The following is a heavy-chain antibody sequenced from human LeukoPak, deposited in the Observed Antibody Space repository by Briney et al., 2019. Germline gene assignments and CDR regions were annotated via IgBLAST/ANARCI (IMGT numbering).Heavy chain of an antibody. Sequence: EASETLSLTCTVSGGSISSYYWSWIRQPPGKGLEWIGYIYYSGSTNYNPSLKSRVTISVDTSKNQYSLKLSSVTAADTAVYYCASGGGSSGYSTDWGQGTLVTVSS. CDR3: ASGGGSSGYSTD. D-gene: IGHD3-22*01. CDR1: GGSISSYY. J-gene: IGHJ4*02. V-gene: IGHV4-59*01. CDR2: IYYSGST.